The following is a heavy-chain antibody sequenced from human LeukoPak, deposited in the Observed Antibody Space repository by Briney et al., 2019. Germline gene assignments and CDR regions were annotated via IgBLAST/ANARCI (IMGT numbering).Heavy chain of an antibody. CDR1: GFTFSNSA. Sequence: NPGGSLRLSCVVSGFTFSNSAMNWVRQAPGKGLEWVAFISSSSSDIHYVDSVKGRFTISRDNAKNSLFLQMNNLRADDTAVYYCARVPNWNTRPGWFDPLGQGTLVTVSS. V-gene: IGHV3-21*01. CDR2: ISSSSSDI. J-gene: IGHJ5*01. CDR3: ARVPNWNTRPGWFDP. D-gene: IGHD1/OR15-1a*01.